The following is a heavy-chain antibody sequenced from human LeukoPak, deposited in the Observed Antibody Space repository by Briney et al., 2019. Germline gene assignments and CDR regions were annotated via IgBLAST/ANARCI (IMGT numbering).Heavy chain of an antibody. CDR1: GFTFSSYS. D-gene: IGHD6-6*01. V-gene: IGHV3-48*01. J-gene: IGHJ3*02. CDR2: ISSSSSTI. Sequence: PGGSLRLSCAASGFTFSSYSMNWVRQAPGKGLEWVSYISSSSSTIYYADSVKGRFTISRDNAKNSLYLQMNNLRAEDTAVYYCARESIAARYAFDIWGQGTMVTVSS. CDR3: ARESIAARYAFDI.